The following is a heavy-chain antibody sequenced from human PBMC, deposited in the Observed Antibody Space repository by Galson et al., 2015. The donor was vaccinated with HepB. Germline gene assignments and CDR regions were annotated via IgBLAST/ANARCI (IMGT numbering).Heavy chain of an antibody. D-gene: IGHD2-15*01. CDR3: ASRYCSGGSCYSSDIYYYYGMDV. CDR2: IDPSDSYT. J-gene: IGHJ6*02. V-gene: IGHV5-10-1*01. Sequence: QSGAEVKKPGESLRISCKGSGYSFTSYWISWVRQMPGKGLEWMGRIDPSDSYTNYSPSFQGHVTISADKSISTAYLQWSSLKASDTAMYYCASRYCSGGSCYSSDIYYYYGMDVWGQGTMVTVSS. CDR1: GYSFTSYW.